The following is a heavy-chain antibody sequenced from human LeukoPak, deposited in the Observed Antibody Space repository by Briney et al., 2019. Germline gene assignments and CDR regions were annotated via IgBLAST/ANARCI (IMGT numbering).Heavy chain of an antibody. CDR3: AVDIVATIGVT. Sequence: GGSLRLPCAASGFTFSNYNMNWVRQAPGKGLEWVSYISSSGSSAYYADSVKGRFTISRDNAKNSLSLQMHSLRDGDTAVYYCAVDIVATIGVTWGQGTLVTVSS. V-gene: IGHV3-48*02. D-gene: IGHD5-12*01. J-gene: IGHJ4*02. CDR2: ISSSGSSA. CDR1: GFTFSNYN.